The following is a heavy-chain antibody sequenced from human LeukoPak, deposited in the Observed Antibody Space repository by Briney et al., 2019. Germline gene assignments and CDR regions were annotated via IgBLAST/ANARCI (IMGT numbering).Heavy chain of an antibody. V-gene: IGHV3-21*01. Sequence: GGSLRLSCAASGFTFSSYSMKWVRQAPGKGLEWVSSISSSSSYIYYADSVKGRFTISRDNAKNSLYLQMNSLRAEDTAVYYCARDPSYYDSSGRYYYYMDVWGKGTTVTVSS. D-gene: IGHD3-22*01. CDR2: ISSSSSYI. CDR3: ARDPSYYDSSGRYYYYMDV. CDR1: GFTFSSYS. J-gene: IGHJ6*03.